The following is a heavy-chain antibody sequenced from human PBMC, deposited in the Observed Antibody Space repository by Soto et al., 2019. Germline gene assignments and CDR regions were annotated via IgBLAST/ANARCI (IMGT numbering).Heavy chain of an antibody. Sequence: QVQLQESGPGLVKPSGTLSLTCAVSGGSISSDNWWSWVRQPPGQGLEWIGEVYRSGSTNYDPSLKSRVTISIVMSKNQCSLTLTSVTAADTAMYYCARNGVYSLGSWGQGTLVTVSS. CDR1: GGSISSDNW. CDR2: VYRSGST. D-gene: IGHD4-17*01. V-gene: IGHV4-4*02. CDR3: ARNGVYSLGS. J-gene: IGHJ5*02.